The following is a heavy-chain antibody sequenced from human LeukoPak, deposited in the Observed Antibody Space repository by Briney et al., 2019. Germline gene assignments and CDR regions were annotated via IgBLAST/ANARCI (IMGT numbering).Heavy chain of an antibody. J-gene: IGHJ4*02. V-gene: IGHV3-23*01. CDR2: ISASAAMT. CDR3: AKDRSIGTYYTFDH. CDR1: GFTFNNYV. D-gene: IGHD1-26*01. Sequence: GGTLRLSCEASGFTFNNYVMTWVRQAPGKGLEWVSSISASAAMTYYADSVKGRFTVSRDNSNNRLYLQMSGLTAADTAVYYCAKDRSIGTYYTFDHWGQGTLVTVSS.